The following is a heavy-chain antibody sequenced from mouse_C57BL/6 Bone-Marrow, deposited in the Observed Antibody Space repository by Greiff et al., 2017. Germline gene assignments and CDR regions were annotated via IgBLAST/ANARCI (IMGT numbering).Heavy chain of an antibody. D-gene: IGHD1-1*02. CDR1: GYTFTSYW. Sequence: QVQLQQPGAELVKPGASVKLSCKASGYTFTSYWMQWVKQRPGQGLEWIGEIDPSDSYTNYNQKFKGKATLTVDTYSSTAYMQLSSLTSEDSAVYYCGRGGLRWYYFDYWGQGTTLTVSA. V-gene: IGHV1-50*01. J-gene: IGHJ2*01. CDR3: GRGGLRWYYFDY. CDR2: IDPSDSYT.